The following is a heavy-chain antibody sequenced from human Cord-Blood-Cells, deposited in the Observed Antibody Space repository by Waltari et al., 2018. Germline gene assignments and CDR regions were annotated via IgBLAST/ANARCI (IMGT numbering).Heavy chain of an antibody. V-gene: IGHV1-3*01. Sequence: QVQLVQSGAEVKKPGASVKVSCKASGYTFTSYAMHWVRQAPGQRLEWMGWINAGKGNTKYSQKCQGRVTITMDTSASTAYMELSSLRSEDTAVYYGARASKNWNFDYWGQGTLVTVSS. CDR3: ARASKNWNFDY. J-gene: IGHJ4*02. CDR2: INAGKGNT. CDR1: GYTFTSYA. D-gene: IGHD1-1*01.